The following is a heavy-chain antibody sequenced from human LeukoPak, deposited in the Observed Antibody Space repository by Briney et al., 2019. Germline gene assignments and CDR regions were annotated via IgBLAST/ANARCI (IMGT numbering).Heavy chain of an antibody. D-gene: IGHD5-18*01. V-gene: IGHV3-30*02. CDR1: GFTFSSYG. CDR3: ARYTDVDTAMVNAFDI. Sequence: PGGSLRLSCAASGFTFSSYGMHWVRQAPGKGLEWVAFIRYDGSNKYYADSVKGRFTISRDNAKNSLYLQMNSLRAEDTAVYYCARYTDVDTAMVNAFDIWGQGTMVTVSS. J-gene: IGHJ3*02. CDR2: IRYDGSNK.